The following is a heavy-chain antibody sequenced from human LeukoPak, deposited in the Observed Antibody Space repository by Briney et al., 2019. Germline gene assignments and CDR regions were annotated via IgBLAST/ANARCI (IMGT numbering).Heavy chain of an antibody. CDR2: ISSSSSYI. CDR1: GFTFSSYS. CDR3: ARGEGGGGGYYFDY. D-gene: IGHD3-16*01. V-gene: IGHV3-21*01. Sequence: PGGSLRLSCAASGFTFSSYSMNWVRQAPGKGLEWVSSISSSSSYIYYADSVKGRFTISRDNAKNSLYLQMNSLRAEDTAVYYWARGEGGGGGYYFDYWGQGTLVTVSS. J-gene: IGHJ4*02.